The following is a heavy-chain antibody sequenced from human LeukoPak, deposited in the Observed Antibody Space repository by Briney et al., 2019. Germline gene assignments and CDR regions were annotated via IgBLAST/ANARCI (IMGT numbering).Heavy chain of an antibody. Sequence: PSETLSLTCSVSGYSISSDTHYTGWIRQSPGKGLEWIGRMSYRGSTYYNPSLKSRVTFSVDASRNQFSLRLSSVTAADTAVYYCARWATVTTPGHYYYYMDVWGKGTTVTVSS. V-gene: IGHV4-39*07. CDR2: MSYRGST. D-gene: IGHD4-17*01. CDR3: ARWATVTTPGHYYYYMDV. CDR1: GYSISSDTHY. J-gene: IGHJ6*03.